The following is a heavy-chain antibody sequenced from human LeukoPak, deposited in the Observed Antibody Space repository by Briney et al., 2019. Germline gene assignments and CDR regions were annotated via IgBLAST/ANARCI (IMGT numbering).Heavy chain of an antibody. D-gene: IGHD6-19*01. CDR3: ARDSTWLLDY. CDR1: GFTFSSRW. CDR2: IKEDGSVK. V-gene: IGHV3-7*03. J-gene: IGHJ4*02. Sequence: GGSLRLSCAASGFTFSSRWMTWVRQPPGKGLEWVANIKEDGSVKYYVDSVKGRFTISRDNTKNVLYLQMNSLRADDTAVYFCARDSTWLLDYWGQGTLITVSS.